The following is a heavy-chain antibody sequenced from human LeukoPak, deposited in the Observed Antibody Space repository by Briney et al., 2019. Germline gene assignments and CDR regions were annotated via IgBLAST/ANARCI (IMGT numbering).Heavy chain of an antibody. D-gene: IGHD3-10*01. Sequence: ASVKVSCKASGYTFTGYYIHWVRQAPGQGLEWMGWISPNTGGTKYAQKFQGRVTMTRDTSISTAYMELSRLRSDDTAVYYCARDYGSGSYYKDYWGQGTLVTVSS. V-gene: IGHV1-2*02. J-gene: IGHJ4*02. CDR2: ISPNTGGT. CDR1: GYTFTGYY. CDR3: ARDYGSGSYYKDY.